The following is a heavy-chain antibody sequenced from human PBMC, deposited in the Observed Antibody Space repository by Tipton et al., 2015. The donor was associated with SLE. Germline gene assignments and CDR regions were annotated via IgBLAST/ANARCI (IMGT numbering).Heavy chain of an antibody. CDR3: ATVGPGIAAAGMTLWHWFDP. D-gene: IGHD6-13*01. J-gene: IGHJ5*02. V-gene: IGHV4-34*01. CDR2: INHSGST. Sequence: TLSLTCAVYGGSFSGYYWSWIRQPPGKGLEWIGEINHSGSTNYNPSLKSRVTISVDTSKNQFPLKLSSVTAADTAVYYCATVGPGIAAAGMTLWHWFDPWGQGTLVTVSS. CDR1: GGSFSGYY.